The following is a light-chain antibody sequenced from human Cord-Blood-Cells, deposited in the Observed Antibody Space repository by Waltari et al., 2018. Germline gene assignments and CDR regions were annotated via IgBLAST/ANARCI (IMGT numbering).Light chain of an antibody. V-gene: IGKV1-12*01. Sequence: DIQMTQSPYSVSASVGDRVTITCRASQGISSWLAWYQQKPGQAPKLLSYAASSVESGVPSRFSGSGSVTDFTLTISSLQPEDFATYYCQQANSVPPTFGGGTKVEIK. J-gene: IGKJ4*01. CDR1: QGISSW. CDR2: AAS. CDR3: QQANSVPPT.